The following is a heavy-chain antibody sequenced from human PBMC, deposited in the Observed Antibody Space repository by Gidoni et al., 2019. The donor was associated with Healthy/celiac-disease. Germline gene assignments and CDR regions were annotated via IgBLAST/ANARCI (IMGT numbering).Heavy chain of an antibody. CDR1: GYTFTSSG. V-gene: IGHV1-18*01. CDR3: ARIPPPVYDSSGYYGGGDY. CDR2: LSAYNGNT. Sequence: QVQLVQSGAEATKPGASVNVSCKASGYTFTSSGISWVRQAPGQGLEWMGWLSAYNGNTNYAQDLQGKVTMTTGTSTRTAYMGLRGLRSDEAAVYYCARIPPPVYDSSGYYGGGDYWGQGTLVTVSS. J-gene: IGHJ4*02. D-gene: IGHD3-22*01.